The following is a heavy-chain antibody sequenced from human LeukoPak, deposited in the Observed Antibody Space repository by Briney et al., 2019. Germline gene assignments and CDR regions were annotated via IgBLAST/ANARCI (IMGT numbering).Heavy chain of an antibody. CDR3: ARSTMIRGLISWFDP. J-gene: IGHJ5*02. V-gene: IGHV4-31*03. CDR2: IYYSGST. Sequence: SQTLSLTCTVSGGSISSGAYYWNWIRQHPGKGLEWIGNIYYSGSTYYNPSLKSRVTISEDTSKNQFSLRLNSVTAADTAVYYCARSTMIRGLISWFDPWGQGTLVTVSS. CDR1: GGSISSGAYY. D-gene: IGHD3-10*01.